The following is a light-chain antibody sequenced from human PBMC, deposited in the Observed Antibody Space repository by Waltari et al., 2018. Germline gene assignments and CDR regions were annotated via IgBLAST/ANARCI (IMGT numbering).Light chain of an antibody. CDR3: SSYTSSSTRV. Sequence: QSALTQPASVSGSPGQSLTLSCTGTSSDVGGYNSVSWYQQHPGKAPKLMIYEVSNRPSGVSNRCSGSKSGNTASLTISGLQAEDEADYYCSSYTSSSTRVFGGGTKLTVL. CDR1: SSDVGGYNS. J-gene: IGLJ3*02. V-gene: IGLV2-14*01. CDR2: EVS.